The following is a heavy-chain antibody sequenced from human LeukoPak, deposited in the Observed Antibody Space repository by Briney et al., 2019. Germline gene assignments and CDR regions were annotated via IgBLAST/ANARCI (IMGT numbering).Heavy chain of an antibody. Sequence: ASVTVSCMVSGYTLTELSMHWVRQAPGKGREGMGGLDPESGETIYAQKFQGRVTMTEDTPTNTDYMELSSLRSEDTAVYYCASMVRGVTLPFDYWGQGTLVTVSS. D-gene: IGHD3-10*01. J-gene: IGHJ4*02. V-gene: IGHV1-24*01. CDR2: LDPESGET. CDR1: GYTLTELS. CDR3: ASMVRGVTLPFDY.